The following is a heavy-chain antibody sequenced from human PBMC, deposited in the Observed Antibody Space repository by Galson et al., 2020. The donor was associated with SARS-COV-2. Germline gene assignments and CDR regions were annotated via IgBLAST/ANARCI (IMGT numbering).Heavy chain of an antibody. CDR1: GFTFSSYG. V-gene: IGHV3-33*01. D-gene: IGHD4-17*01. Sequence: GGSLRLSCAASGFTFSSYGMHWVRQAPGKGLEWVAVIWYDGSHQYYAHSVKGRFTISRDNSKNTLYLQMNSLRAEDTAVYYCARDGGDYDPGTYYYYYYGMDVWGQGTTVTVSS. J-gene: IGHJ6*02. CDR3: ARDGGDYDPGTYYYYYYGMDV. CDR2: IWYDGSHQ.